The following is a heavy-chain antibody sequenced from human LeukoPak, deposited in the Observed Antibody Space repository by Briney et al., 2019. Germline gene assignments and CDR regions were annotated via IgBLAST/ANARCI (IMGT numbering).Heavy chain of an antibody. CDR3: VREILYCSGGSCYRGPFDN. J-gene: IGHJ4*02. CDR2: IYHSGST. D-gene: IGHD2-15*01. Sequence: PSETLSLTCAVSGGSISSGGYSWSWIRQPPGKGLEWIGYIYHSGSTYYNPSLKSRVTISVDRSKNQFSLKLSSVTAADTAVYYCVREILYCSGGSCYRGPFDNWGQGTLVTVSA. CDR1: GGSISSGGYS. V-gene: IGHV4-30-2*01.